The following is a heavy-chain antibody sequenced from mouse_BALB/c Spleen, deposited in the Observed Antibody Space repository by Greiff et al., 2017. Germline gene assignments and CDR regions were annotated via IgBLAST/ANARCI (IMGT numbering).Heavy chain of an antibody. V-gene: IGHV3-2*02. CDR1: GYSITSDYA. Sequence: VQLQQSGPGLVKPSQSLSLTCTVTGYSITSDYAWNWIRQFPGNKLEWMGYISYSGSTSYNPSLKSRISITRDTSKNQFFLQLNSVTTEDTATYYCARSVWDYWGQGTTLTVSS. J-gene: IGHJ2*01. CDR2: ISYSGST. CDR3: ARSVWDY.